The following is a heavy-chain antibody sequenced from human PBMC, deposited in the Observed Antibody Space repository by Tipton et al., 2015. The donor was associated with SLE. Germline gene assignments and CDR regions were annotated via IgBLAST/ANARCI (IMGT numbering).Heavy chain of an antibody. CDR1: GGSISGHY. Sequence: TLSLTCTVSGGSISGHYWSWIRQPPGKGLEWIGYIHYTESANYNPSLRSRVTTSVDTSKNQLSLKLSSVTAADTAVYYCASVGSSGYPGGFDYWGQGTLVTVSS. CDR3: ASVGSSGYPGGFDY. D-gene: IGHD3-22*01. V-gene: IGHV4-59*08. J-gene: IGHJ4*02. CDR2: IHYTESA.